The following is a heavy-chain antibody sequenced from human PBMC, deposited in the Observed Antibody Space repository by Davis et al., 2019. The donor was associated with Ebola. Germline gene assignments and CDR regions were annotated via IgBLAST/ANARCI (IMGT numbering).Heavy chain of an antibody. CDR2: ISGSGGST. Sequence: PGGSLRLSCAASGFTFSSYAMSWVRQAPGKGLEWVSAISGSGGSTYYADSVKGRFTISRDNSKNTLYLQMNSLSADDTAVYYCAHPLRPYSGSTYYFDYWGQGILVTVSS. J-gene: IGHJ4*02. CDR3: AHPLRPYSGSTYYFDY. CDR1: GFTFSSYA. V-gene: IGHV3-23*01. D-gene: IGHD1-26*01.